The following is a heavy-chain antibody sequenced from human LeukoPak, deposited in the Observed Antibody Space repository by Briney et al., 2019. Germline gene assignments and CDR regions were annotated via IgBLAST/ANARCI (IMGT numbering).Heavy chain of an antibody. CDR2: ISPTGSTT. Sequence: TGGSLRLSCTASGFSFSGHWMRWARQLPGKGLVWVSRISPTGSTTSYADSVKGRFTVSRDNAKNTLYLQVNNLRAEDTAVYYCARGPNSNWSGLDFWGQGTLLTVSS. V-gene: IGHV3-74*01. J-gene: IGHJ4*02. CDR1: GFSFSGHW. CDR3: ARGPNSNWSGLDF. D-gene: IGHD6-6*01.